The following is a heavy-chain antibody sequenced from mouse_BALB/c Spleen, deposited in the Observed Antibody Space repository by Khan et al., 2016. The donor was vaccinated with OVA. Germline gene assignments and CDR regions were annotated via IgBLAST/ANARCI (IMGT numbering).Heavy chain of an antibody. CDR2: INPHIGET. D-gene: IGHD1-1*01. Sequence: VQLQQSGPELVKPGASVKISCKASGYSFTGYFMNWVMQSHGKSLEWIGRINPHIGETFYNQKFKGKATLTVDESSSKAYMELRSLESDDSAVYYCVSIYGSDLDYWGQGTTLTVSS. CDR3: VSIYGSDLDY. CDR1: GYSFTGYF. J-gene: IGHJ2*01. V-gene: IGHV1-20*02.